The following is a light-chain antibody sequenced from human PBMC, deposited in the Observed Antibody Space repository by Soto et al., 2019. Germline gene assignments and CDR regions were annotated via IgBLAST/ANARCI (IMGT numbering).Light chain of an antibody. CDR3: QQSYSTPST. J-gene: IGKJ5*01. V-gene: IGKV4-1*01. CDR2: AAS. Sequence: DIVVTQSPDSLAVSLGERATINCKSSQRVLYSSNNKNYLAWYQQKPGKAPKLLIYAASSLQSGVPSRFSGSGSGTDFTLTISSLQPEDFATYYCQQSYSTPSTFGQGTRLEIK. CDR1: QRVLYSSNNKNY.